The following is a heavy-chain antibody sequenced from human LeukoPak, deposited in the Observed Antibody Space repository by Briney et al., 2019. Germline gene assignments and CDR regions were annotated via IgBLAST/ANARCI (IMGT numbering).Heavy chain of an antibody. Sequence: PSETLSLTCAVYGGSFSGYYWSWIRQPPGKGLEWIGEINHSGSTNYNPSLKSRVTISVDTSTNQFSLKLSTVTAADTAVYYCARRGEFRPTIWFDPWGQGTLVTVSS. CDR3: ARRGEFRPTIWFDP. CDR2: INHSGST. D-gene: IGHD3-10*01. CDR1: GGSFSGYY. J-gene: IGHJ5*02. V-gene: IGHV4-34*01.